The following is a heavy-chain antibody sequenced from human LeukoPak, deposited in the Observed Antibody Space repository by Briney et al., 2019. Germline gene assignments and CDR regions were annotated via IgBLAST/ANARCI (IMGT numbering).Heavy chain of an antibody. CDR3: ARGNVAAPGGDY. D-gene: IGHD6-25*01. Sequence: GGSLRLSCAASGFTFSSFWMSWVRQAPGKGLEWVANIKPDGSEKNYVDSVKGRFTISRDNAENSLYLQMNSLRDADTAVYYCARGNVAAPGGDYWGQGTLVTVSS. CDR1: GFTFSSFW. CDR2: IKPDGSEK. V-gene: IGHV3-7*04. J-gene: IGHJ4*02.